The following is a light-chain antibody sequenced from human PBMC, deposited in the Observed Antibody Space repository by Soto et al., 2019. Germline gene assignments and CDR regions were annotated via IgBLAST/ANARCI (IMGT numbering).Light chain of an antibody. Sequence: QSVLTQPGSVSGSPGQSITISCSGTSSDIGSYNLVSWYQQHPGKAPKVIIFEGSRLPSGVSSRFSGSTSGNTASLTISGLRPEDEADYYCSSYAGSNILVVFGGGTKVTVL. CDR2: EGS. CDR1: SSDIGSYNL. J-gene: IGLJ2*01. V-gene: IGLV2-23*01. CDR3: SSYAGSNILVV.